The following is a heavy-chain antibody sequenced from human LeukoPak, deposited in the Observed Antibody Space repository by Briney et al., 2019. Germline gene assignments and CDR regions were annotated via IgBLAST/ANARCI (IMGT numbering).Heavy chain of an antibody. CDR2: IYYSGGT. D-gene: IGHD3-3*01. CDR3: ARHPIFGRGMDV. Sequence: SETLSLTCTVSGGSISSSGYYWGWIRQPPGKGLEWIGTIYYSGGTYYNPSLKSRVTISVDTSKNQFSLKLSSVTAADTAVYYCARHPIFGRGMDVWGQGTTVTVSS. CDR1: GGSISSSGYY. J-gene: IGHJ6*02. V-gene: IGHV4-39*01.